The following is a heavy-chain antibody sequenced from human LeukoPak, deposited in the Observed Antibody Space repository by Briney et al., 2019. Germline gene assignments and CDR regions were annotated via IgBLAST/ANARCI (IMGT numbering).Heavy chain of an antibody. J-gene: IGHJ4*02. CDR1: GFTFSSYA. D-gene: IGHD2-2*02. V-gene: IGHV3-48*01. CDR2: ISSSSSTI. Sequence: GGSLRLSCAASGFTFSSYAMHWVRQAPGKGLEWVSYISSSSSTIYYADSVKGRFTISRDNAKNSLYLQMNSLRAEDTAVYYCATDCSSTSCYIDYWGQGTLVTVSS. CDR3: ATDCSSTSCYIDY.